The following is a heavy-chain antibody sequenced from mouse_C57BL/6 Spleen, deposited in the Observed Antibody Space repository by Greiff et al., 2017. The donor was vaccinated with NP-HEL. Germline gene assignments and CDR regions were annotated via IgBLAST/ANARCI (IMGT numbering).Heavy chain of an antibody. CDR1: GFTFTDYY. D-gene: IGHD1-1*01. CDR2: IRNKANGYTT. V-gene: IGHV7-3*01. CDR3: ATLVASYYFDY. J-gene: IGHJ2*01. Sequence: EVMLVESGGGLVQPGGSLSLSCAASGFTFTDYYMSWVRQPPGKALEWLGFIRNKANGYTTEYSASVKGRFTISRDNSQSILYLQMNALRAEDSATYYCATLVASYYFDYWGQGTTLTVSS.